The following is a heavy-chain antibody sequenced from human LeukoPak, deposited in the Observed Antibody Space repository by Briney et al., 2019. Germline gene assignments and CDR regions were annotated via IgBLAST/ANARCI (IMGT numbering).Heavy chain of an antibody. Sequence: SETLSLTCTVSGGSISSSSYYWGWIRQPPGKGLEWIGSIYYSGSTYYNPSLKSRVTISVDTSKNQFSLKLSSVTAADTAVYYCARTDYGGNVYWGQGTLVTVSS. D-gene: IGHD4-23*01. J-gene: IGHJ4*02. V-gene: IGHV4-39*01. CDR1: GGSISSSSYY. CDR2: IYYSGST. CDR3: ARTDYGGNVY.